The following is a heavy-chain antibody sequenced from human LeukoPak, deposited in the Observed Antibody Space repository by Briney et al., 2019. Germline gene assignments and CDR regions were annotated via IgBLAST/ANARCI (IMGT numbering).Heavy chain of an antibody. V-gene: IGHV3-23*01. Sequence: GRSLRLSCAASGFTFSSYAMSWVRQAPGKGLEWVSAISGSGGSTYYADSVKGRFTISRDNSKNTLYLQMNSLRAEDTAVYYCAKLGDILTGYPYYFDCWGQGTLVTVSS. CDR2: ISGSGGST. D-gene: IGHD3-9*01. CDR3: AKLGDILTGYPYYFDC. CDR1: GFTFSSYA. J-gene: IGHJ4*02.